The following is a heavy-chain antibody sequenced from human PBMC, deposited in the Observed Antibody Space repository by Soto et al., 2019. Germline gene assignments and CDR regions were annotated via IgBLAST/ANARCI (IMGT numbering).Heavy chain of an antibody. Sequence: GESLKISCKGSGYIFTSYWISWVRQMPGKGLEWMGRIDPSDSYTNYSPSFQGHVTISDDTSISTAYLQWSSLKASDTAMYYCARRTVAAAGKSNSVVYYYYGMDVWGQGTTVTVSS. J-gene: IGHJ6*02. V-gene: IGHV5-10-1*01. D-gene: IGHD6-13*01. CDR3: ARRTVAAAGKSNSVVYYYYGMDV. CDR2: IDPSDSYT. CDR1: GYIFTSYW.